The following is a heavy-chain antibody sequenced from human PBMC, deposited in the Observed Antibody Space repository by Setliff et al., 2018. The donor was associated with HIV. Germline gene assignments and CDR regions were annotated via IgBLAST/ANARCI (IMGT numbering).Heavy chain of an antibody. D-gene: IGHD1-26*01. Sequence: ASVKVSCKASGYTFTSYGISWVRQAPGQGLEWTGWISAYNGNTNYAQKLQGRVTMTTDTSTSTAYMELRSLRSDDTAVYYCARESLSSGSYSLIDYWGQGTLVTVSS. CDR3: ARESLSSGSYSLIDY. V-gene: IGHV1-18*01. CDR2: ISAYNGNT. J-gene: IGHJ4*02. CDR1: GYTFTSYG.